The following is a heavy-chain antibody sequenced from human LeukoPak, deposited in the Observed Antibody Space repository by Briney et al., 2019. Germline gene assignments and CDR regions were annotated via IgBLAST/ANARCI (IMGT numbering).Heavy chain of an antibody. CDR1: GYTFTSYD. D-gene: IGHD3-22*01. Sequence: ASVKVSCKASGYTFTSYDVNWVRQATGQGLEWMGWMNPNSGNTGYAQKFQGRVTITRNTSISTAYMELSSLRSEDTAVYYCARVRRYYDSSGYSYWGQGTLVTVSS. CDR3: ARVRRYYDSSGYSY. CDR2: MNPNSGNT. J-gene: IGHJ4*02. V-gene: IGHV1-8*03.